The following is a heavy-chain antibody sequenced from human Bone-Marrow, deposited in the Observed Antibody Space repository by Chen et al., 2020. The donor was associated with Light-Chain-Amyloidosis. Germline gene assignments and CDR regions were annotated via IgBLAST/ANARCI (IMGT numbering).Heavy chain of an antibody. J-gene: IGHJ4*02. V-gene: IGHV5-51*01. CDR2: IYPDVSDA. Sequence: EVQLEQSGPEVKKPGESLKISCKGSGYTFPNYWIGWVRQMPGKGLEWMGVIYPDVSDARYSPSFAGHVPISADKSITTAYLRWRSLEASATAMYYCASRRDGYNFDYWGQGTLVTVSS. CDR3: ASRRDGYNFDY. D-gene: IGHD5-12*01. CDR1: GYTFPNYW.